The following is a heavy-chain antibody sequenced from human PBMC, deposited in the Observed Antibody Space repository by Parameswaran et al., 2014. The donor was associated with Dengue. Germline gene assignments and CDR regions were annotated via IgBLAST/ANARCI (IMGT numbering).Heavy chain of an antibody. CDR2: IYYSGST. CDR3: ARGGRGPLYYYYYYYMDV. Sequence: ASETLSLTCTVSGGSISSYYWSWIRQPPGKGLEWIGYIYYSGSTNYNPSLKSRVTISVDTSKNQFSLKLSSVTAADTAVYYCARGGRGPLYYYYYYYMDVWGKGTTVTVSS. CDR1: GGSISSYY. D-gene: IGHD3-16*01. J-gene: IGHJ6*03. V-gene: IGHV4-59*01.